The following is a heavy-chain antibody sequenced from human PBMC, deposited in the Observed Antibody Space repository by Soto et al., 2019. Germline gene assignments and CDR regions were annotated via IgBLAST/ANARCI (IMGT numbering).Heavy chain of an antibody. CDR1: GFTFSSYG. Sequence: QVQLVESGGGVVQPGRSLRLSCAASGFTFSSYGMHWVRQAPGKGLEWVSIISYDGSDKYYADSVKGRFTISRDNSKNTLDLQMNSLRTEDTAVYYCAKRDYRGGAYHFDYWGQGTLVSVSS. CDR2: ISYDGSDK. J-gene: IGHJ4*02. D-gene: IGHD4-17*01. V-gene: IGHV3-30*18. CDR3: AKRDYRGGAYHFDY.